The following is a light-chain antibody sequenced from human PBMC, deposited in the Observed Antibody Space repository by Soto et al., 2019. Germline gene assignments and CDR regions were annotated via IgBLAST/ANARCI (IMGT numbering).Light chain of an antibody. CDR2: EGS. V-gene: IGLV2-23*01. Sequence: QSVLTQPASVSGSPGQSITLSCTGSSSDVGSYNLVSWYQQHPGKAPKLMIYEGSKRPSGVSNRFSGSKSGNTASLTISGLQAEDEADYYCCSYAGGGSYVFGPGTKVTVL. J-gene: IGLJ1*01. CDR3: CSYAGGGSYV. CDR1: SSDVGSYNL.